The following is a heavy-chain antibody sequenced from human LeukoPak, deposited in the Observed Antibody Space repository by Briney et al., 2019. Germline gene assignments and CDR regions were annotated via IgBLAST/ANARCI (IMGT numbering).Heavy chain of an antibody. Sequence: GGSLGLSCAASGFTFSSYAMHWVRQAPGKGLEYVSAITSNGGSTYYANSVKGRFTISRDNSRNTLYPQMGSLRAEDMAVYYCARGSVSTGYSSGWYDYWGQGTLITVSS. CDR1: GFTFSSYA. V-gene: IGHV3-64*01. J-gene: IGHJ4*02. CDR3: ARGSVSTGYSSGWYDY. CDR2: ITSNGGST. D-gene: IGHD6-19*01.